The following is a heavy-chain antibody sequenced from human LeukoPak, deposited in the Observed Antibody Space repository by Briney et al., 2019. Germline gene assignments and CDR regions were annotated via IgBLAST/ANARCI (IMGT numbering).Heavy chain of an antibody. J-gene: IGHJ3*01. CDR3: ARDRWDYSNAFDV. CDR2: IYYSGST. D-gene: IGHD4-11*01. CDR1: GGSISSGGYY. V-gene: IGHV4-31*03. Sequence: SETLSLTCTVSGGSISSGGYYWSWIRQHPGKGLEWIGYIYYSGSTYYSPSLKSRVTISVDTSKNQFSLKLSSVTAADTAVYYCARDRWDYSNAFDVWGQGTVVTVSS.